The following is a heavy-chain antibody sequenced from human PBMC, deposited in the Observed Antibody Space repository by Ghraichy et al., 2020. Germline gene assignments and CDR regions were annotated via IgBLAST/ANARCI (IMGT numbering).Heavy chain of an antibody. V-gene: IGHV4-59*01. J-gene: IGHJ6*02. CDR3: ARVKRIQLWSQSSSVSGNYYYGMDV. CDR2: IYYSGST. Sequence: SETLSLTCTVSGGSISSYYWSWIRQPPGKGLEWIGYIYYSGSTNYNPSLKSRVTISVDTSKNQFSLKLSSVTAADTAVYYCARVKRIQLWSQSSSVSGNYYYGMDVWGQGTTVTVPS. D-gene: IGHD5-18*01. CDR1: GGSISSYY.